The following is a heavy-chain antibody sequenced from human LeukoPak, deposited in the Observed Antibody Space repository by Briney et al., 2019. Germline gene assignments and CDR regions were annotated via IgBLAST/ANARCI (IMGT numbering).Heavy chain of an antibody. V-gene: IGHV3-23*01. CDR2: ISGSGGST. D-gene: IGHD2-15*01. CDR1: GFTFSNYW. J-gene: IGHJ5*01. Sequence: GGSLRLSCAASGFTFSNYWMSWVRQAPGKGLERVSAISGSGGSTYYADSVKGRFTISRDNSKNTLYLQMNSLRAEDTAVYYCAQDRRGIRRYYDSWGKGPLVPAPS. CDR3: AQDRRGIRRYYDS.